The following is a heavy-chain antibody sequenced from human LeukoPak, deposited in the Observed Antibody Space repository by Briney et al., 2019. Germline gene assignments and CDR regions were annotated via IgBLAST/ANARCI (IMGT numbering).Heavy chain of an antibody. CDR3: ARHSIVVVTAGYFDL. V-gene: IGHV4-38-2*01. J-gene: IGHJ2*01. D-gene: IGHD2-21*02. CDR2: IYHSGST. Sequence: SETLSLTCAVSGYSISSGYYWGWIRQPPGKGLEWIGRIYHSGSTYYNPSLKSRVTISVDTSKNQFSLKLSSVTAADTAVYYCARHSIVVVTAGYFDLWRRGTLVTVSS. CDR1: GYSISSGYY.